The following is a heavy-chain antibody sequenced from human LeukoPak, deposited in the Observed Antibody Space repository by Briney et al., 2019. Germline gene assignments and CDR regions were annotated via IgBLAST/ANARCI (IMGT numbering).Heavy chain of an antibody. V-gene: IGHV3-23*01. CDR2: ISGSGGST. CDR1: GFTFSSYG. D-gene: IGHD3-16*01. J-gene: IGHJ6*03. Sequence: GGSLRLSCAASGFTFSSYGMSWVRQAPGKGLEWVSAISGSGGSTYYADSVKGRFTISRDNSKNTLYLQMNSLRAEDTAVYYCARGRTLGYYYYMDAWGKGTTVTISS. CDR3: ARGRTLGYYYYMDA.